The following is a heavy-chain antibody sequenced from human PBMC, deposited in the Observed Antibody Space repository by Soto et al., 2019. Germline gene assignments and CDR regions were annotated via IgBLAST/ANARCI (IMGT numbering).Heavy chain of an antibody. D-gene: IGHD4-17*01. CDR2: ISSSSSYI. V-gene: IGHV3-21*01. CDR3: ARAKFPLVTTVTPFDY. Sequence: GGSLRLSCAASGFTFSSYSMNWVRQAPGKGLEWVSSISSSSSYIYYADSVKGRFTISRDNAKNSLYLQMNSLRAEDTAVYYCARAKFPLVTTVTPFDYWGQGTLVTVSS. J-gene: IGHJ4*02. CDR1: GFTFSSYS.